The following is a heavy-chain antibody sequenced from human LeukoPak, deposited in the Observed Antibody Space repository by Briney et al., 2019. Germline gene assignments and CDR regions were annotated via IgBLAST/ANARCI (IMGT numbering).Heavy chain of an antibody. CDR2: ISYDGGNK. V-gene: IGHV3-30*18. CDR1: GFTFSSYG. J-gene: IGHJ6*02. Sequence: GRSLRLSCAASGFTFSSYGMHWVRQAPGKGLEWVAVISYDGGNKYYADSVKGRFTISRDNSKNTLYLQMNSLRAEDTAVYYCAKDGYCSSTSCYNYRRYYYYGMDVWGQGTTVTVSS. CDR3: AKDGYCSSTSCYNYRRYYYYGMDV. D-gene: IGHD2-2*02.